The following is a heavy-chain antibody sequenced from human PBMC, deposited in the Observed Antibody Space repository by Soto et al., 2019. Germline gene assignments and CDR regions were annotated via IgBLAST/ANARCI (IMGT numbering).Heavy chain of an antibody. CDR2: IYTSGST. V-gene: IGHV4-4*07. CDR1: GGSISDYY. Sequence: ETLSLTCTVSGGSISDYYWSWIRQPAGKGLEWIGRIYTSGSTNYNPSLKSRVTMSLDTSKNQFSLKLTSVTAADTAVYYCARDSAPRAFDYWGQGTLVTVSS. J-gene: IGHJ4*02. CDR3: ARDSAPRAFDY.